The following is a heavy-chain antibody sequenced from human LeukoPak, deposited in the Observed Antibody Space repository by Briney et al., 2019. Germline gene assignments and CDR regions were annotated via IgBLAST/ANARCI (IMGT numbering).Heavy chain of an antibody. J-gene: IGHJ2*01. CDR1: GFTFSSYW. V-gene: IGHV3-7*01. CDR2: IKQDGSEK. D-gene: IGHD3-9*01. CDR3: ARDHNILTGYYKGGAWYFDL. Sequence: PGGSLRLSCAASGFTFSSYWMSWVRQAPGKGLEWVANIKQDGSEKYYVDSVKGRFTISRDNAKNSLYLQMNSLRAEDTAVYYCARDHNILTGYYKGGAWYFDLWGRGTLVTVSS.